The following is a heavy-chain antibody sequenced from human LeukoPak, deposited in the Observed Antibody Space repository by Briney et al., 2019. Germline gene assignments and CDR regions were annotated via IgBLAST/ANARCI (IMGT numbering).Heavy chain of an antibody. CDR3: ARPGNMYYYDSSGHYHDAFDI. J-gene: IGHJ3*02. CDR2: IYPGDSDT. D-gene: IGHD3-22*01. Sequence: KSGESLKISCKGSGYSFTSYWIGWVRQMPGKGLEWMGIIYPGDSDTRYSPSFQGQVTISADKSVRTAYLQWSSLKASDTAMYYCARPGNMYYYDSSGHYHDAFDIWGQGTMVTVSS. V-gene: IGHV5-51*01. CDR1: GYSFTSYW.